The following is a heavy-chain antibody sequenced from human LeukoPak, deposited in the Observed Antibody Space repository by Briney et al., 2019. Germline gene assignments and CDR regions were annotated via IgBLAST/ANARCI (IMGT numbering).Heavy chain of an antibody. CDR2: ISYDGSNK. V-gene: IGHV3-30*03. CDR1: GFTFSNAW. Sequence: GGSLRLSRAASGFTFSNAWMSWVRQAPGKGLEWVAIISYDGSNKYYADSVKGRFIISRDNSKNTLYLQMNSLRPEDTAVYYCARDMYSSGWYVRSSAFDIWGQGTMVTVSS. CDR3: ARDMYSSGWYVRSSAFDI. J-gene: IGHJ3*02. D-gene: IGHD6-19*01.